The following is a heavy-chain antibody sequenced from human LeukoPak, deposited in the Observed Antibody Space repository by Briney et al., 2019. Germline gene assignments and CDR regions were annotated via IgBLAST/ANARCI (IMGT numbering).Heavy chain of an antibody. D-gene: IGHD3-22*01. Sequence: GGSLRLSCAVSGVTLSNYGMAWVPQAPGKGLEWVAGISGSGGRPNYADSVKGRFTISRDNAKNTLYLQMNSLRAEDTAVYFCAKRGVVIRVILVGFHKEAYYFDSWGQGALVSVSS. CDR2: ISGSGGRP. CDR1: GVTLSNYG. V-gene: IGHV3-23*01. J-gene: IGHJ4*02. CDR3: AKRGVVIRVILVGFHKEAYYFDS.